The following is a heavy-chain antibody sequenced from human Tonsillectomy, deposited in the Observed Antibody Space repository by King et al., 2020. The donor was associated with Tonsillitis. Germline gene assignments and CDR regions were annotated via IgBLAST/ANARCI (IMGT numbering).Heavy chain of an antibody. D-gene: IGHD4-17*01. V-gene: IGHV3-48*01. CDR3: VRDKSNDSGLWDV. J-gene: IGHJ6*02. CDR1: GFTFNTHS. CDR2: ISSSGRAI. Sequence: VQLVESGGGLIQPGGSLRLSCGASGFTFNTHSMNWVRQAPGKGLEWVSYISSSGRAIYYADSVEGRFSTSRDNAKNSLYLQMNSLRFEDTAVYYCVRDKSNDSGLWDVWGQGTTVSVSS.